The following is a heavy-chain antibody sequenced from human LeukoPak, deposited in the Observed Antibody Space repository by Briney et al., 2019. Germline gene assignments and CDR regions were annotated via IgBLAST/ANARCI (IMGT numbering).Heavy chain of an antibody. V-gene: IGHV4-59*08. CDR1: GGSISSYY. CDR2: IYYSGST. D-gene: IGHD3-10*01. CDR3: ARSSLLWFGELSWYNWFDP. J-gene: IGHJ5*02. Sequence: SETLSLTCTVSGGSISSYYWSWIRQPPGKGLEWIGYIYYSGSTNYNPSLKSRATISVDTSKNQFSLKLSSVTAADTAVYYCARSSLLWFGELSWYNWFDPWGQGTLVTVSS.